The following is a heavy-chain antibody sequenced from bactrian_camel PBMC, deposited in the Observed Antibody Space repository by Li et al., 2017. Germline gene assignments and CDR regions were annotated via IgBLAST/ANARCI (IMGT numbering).Heavy chain of an antibody. CDR1: GFSFSSVC. CDR2: IDSDGIT. D-gene: IGHD3*01. CDR3: AANHEATEWDNLSRYEYNY. J-gene: IGHJ4*01. V-gene: IGHV3S55*01. Sequence: HVQLVESGGGSVQAGGSLRLSCEAAGFSFSSVCMGWFRHAPGKEREGVAAIDSDGITNYADSVKGRFTISKDNAKNTLYLQMNSLKPEDTAMYNCAANHEATEWDNLSRYEYNYWGQGTQVT.